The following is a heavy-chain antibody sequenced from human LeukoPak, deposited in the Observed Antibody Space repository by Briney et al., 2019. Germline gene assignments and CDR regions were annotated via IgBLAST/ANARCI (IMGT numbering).Heavy chain of an antibody. CDR2: ISYSGST. Sequence: PSETLRLTCTVSGGSISSYYWSWIRQPPGKGLEWIGYISYSGSTNYNPSLQSRVTVSIDTSKNQFSLKRRSVTAADTAIYYCARQGYDILTGYIDAFDIWGHGTMFTVSS. J-gene: IGHJ3*02. CDR3: ARQGYDILTGYIDAFDI. D-gene: IGHD3-9*01. V-gene: IGHV4-59*08. CDR1: GGSISSYY.